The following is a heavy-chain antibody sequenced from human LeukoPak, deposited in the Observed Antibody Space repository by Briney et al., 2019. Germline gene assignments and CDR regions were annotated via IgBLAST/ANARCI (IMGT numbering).Heavy chain of an antibody. CDR1: GFTFSSYE. D-gene: IGHD2-2*01. J-gene: IGHJ3*02. Sequence: SGGSLRLSCAASGFTFSSYEMNWVRQAPGKGLEGVSYISSSGSTIYYADSVKGRFTISRDNAKNSLYLQMNSLRAEDTAVYYCARGCSSTSCSRGAFDIWGQGTMVTVSS. V-gene: IGHV3-48*03. CDR2: ISSSGSTI. CDR3: ARGCSSTSCSRGAFDI.